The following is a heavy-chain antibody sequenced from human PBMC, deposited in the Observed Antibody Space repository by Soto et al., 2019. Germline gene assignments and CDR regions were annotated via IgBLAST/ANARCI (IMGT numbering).Heavy chain of an antibody. D-gene: IGHD3-10*01. CDR2: TYYRSKWYN. J-gene: IGHJ4*02. Sequence: SQTLSLTCAISGDSVSSNSAAWNWIRQSPSRGLEWLGRTYYRSKWYNVYAVSVKSRITINPDTSKNQFSLQLNSVTPEDTAVYYCARDQGGYYGSGSYYTHFDYWGQGTLVTVSS. CDR3: ARDQGGYYGSGSYYTHFDY. CDR1: GDSVSSNSAA. V-gene: IGHV6-1*01.